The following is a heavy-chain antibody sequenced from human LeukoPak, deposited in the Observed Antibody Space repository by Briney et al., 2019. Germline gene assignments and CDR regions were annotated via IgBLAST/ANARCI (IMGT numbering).Heavy chain of an antibody. Sequence: ASVKVSCKASGYTFTGYYMHWLRQAPGQGLEWMGWINPNSGGTNYAQKFQGRVTMTRDTSISTAYMELSRLRSDDTAVYYCARDLAQLLSGINAFDIWGQGTMVTVSS. D-gene: IGHD2-2*01. V-gene: IGHV1-2*02. CDR3: ARDLAQLLSGINAFDI. J-gene: IGHJ3*02. CDR2: INPNSGGT. CDR1: GYTFTGYY.